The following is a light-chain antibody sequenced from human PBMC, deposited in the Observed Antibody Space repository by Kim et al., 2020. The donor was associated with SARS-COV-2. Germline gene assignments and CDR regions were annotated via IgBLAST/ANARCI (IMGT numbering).Light chain of an antibody. CDR1: Y. CDR2: DNN. V-gene: IGLV1-51*01. CDR3: GTWDSSLSGEGV. J-gene: IGLJ3*02. Sequence: YVSWYQQLPGTAPKLLIYDNNKRPSGIPDRFSGSKSGTSATLGITGLQTGDEADYYCGTWDSSLSGEGVFGGGTKLTVL.